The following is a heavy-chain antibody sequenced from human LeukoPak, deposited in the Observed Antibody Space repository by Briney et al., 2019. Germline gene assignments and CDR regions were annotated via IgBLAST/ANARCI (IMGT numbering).Heavy chain of an antibody. CDR3: ARCAYYYDSSGYCPFDP. CDR1: GYTFTSYG. J-gene: IGHJ5*02. Sequence: ASVKVSCKASGYTFTSYGISWVRQAPGQGLEWMGWISAYNGNTNYAQKLQGRVTMTTDTSTSTAYMEPRSLRSDDTAVYYCARCAYYYDSSGYCPFDPWGQGTLVTVSS. CDR2: ISAYNGNT. V-gene: IGHV1-18*01. D-gene: IGHD3-22*01.